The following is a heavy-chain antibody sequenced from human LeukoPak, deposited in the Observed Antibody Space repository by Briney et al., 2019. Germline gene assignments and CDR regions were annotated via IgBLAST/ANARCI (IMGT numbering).Heavy chain of an antibody. J-gene: IGHJ6*02. D-gene: IGHD5-12*01. CDR3: ARGGLVATISYYYYGMDV. V-gene: IGHV4-34*01. Sequence: PSETLSLTCAVYGGSFSGYYWGWIRQPPGKGLEWIGEINHSGSTNYNPSLKSRVTISVDTSKNQFSLKLSSVTAADTAVYYCARGGLVATISYYYYGMDVWGQGTTVTVSS. CDR1: GGSFSGYY. CDR2: INHSGST.